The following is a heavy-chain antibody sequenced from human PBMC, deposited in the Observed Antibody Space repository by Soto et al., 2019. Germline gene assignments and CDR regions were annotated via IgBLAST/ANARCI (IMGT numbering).Heavy chain of an antibody. J-gene: IGHJ4*02. D-gene: IGHD2-2*01. CDR1: GYTFTSYG. V-gene: IGHV1-18*01. CDR2: ISTSKGTT. CDR3: PTSTPTFDY. Sequence: QVQLVQSGPEVKKPGAAVKVSCNTSGYTFTSYGISWVRQAPGQGLEWMGWISTSKGTTNYAQKFQGRVTMTTDTSTSTAYLELRSLRSDDTAVYYCPTSTPTFDYWGQGTLVTVSS.